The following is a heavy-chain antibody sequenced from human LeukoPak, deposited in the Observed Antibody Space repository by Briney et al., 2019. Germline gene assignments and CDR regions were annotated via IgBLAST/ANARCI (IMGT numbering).Heavy chain of an antibody. Sequence: GGSLRLSCAASGFTFCDFSMNWVRQAPGEGLGWVSYTSSTSRYIYYADSVKGRFPISRDNAKNSLYLQMNSRRAEETAVYYCARVGDRGLRYGWFDPWGQGTLVTVSS. J-gene: IGHJ5*02. CDR2: TSSTSRYI. D-gene: IGHD4-17*01. CDR1: GFTFCDFS. CDR3: ARVGDRGLRYGWFDP. V-gene: IGHV3-21*01.